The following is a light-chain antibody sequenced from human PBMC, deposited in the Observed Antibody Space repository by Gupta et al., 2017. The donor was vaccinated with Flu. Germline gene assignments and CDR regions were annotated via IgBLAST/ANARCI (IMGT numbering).Light chain of an antibody. CDR3: QQYNNWPPAYS. J-gene: IGKJ2*03. CDR1: QSVSSN. CDR2: GA. V-gene: IGKV3-15*01. Sequence: EIVMTQSPATLSVSPGERATLSCRASQSVSSNLAWYQQKPGQAPRLLIDGATRATGIPARFSGSGSGTEFTLTISSLQSEDFAVYYCQQYNNWPPAYSFGQGTKLEIK.